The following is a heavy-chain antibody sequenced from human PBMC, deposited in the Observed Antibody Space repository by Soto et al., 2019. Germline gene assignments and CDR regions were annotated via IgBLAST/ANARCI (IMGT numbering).Heavy chain of an antibody. D-gene: IGHD4-17*01. CDR1: VFTFSDHY. CDR2: TRKKANSYTT. CDR3: ARGASYGDYVFYYYYMDV. Sequence: EVQLVESGGGLVQPGGSLRLSCAASVFTFSDHYMDWVRQAPGKGLEWVGRTRKKANSYTTEYAASVKGRFTISRDDSKHSLYLQMNSLKTEDTAVYYCARGASYGDYVFYYYYMDVWGKGTTVTVS. V-gene: IGHV3-72*01. J-gene: IGHJ6*03.